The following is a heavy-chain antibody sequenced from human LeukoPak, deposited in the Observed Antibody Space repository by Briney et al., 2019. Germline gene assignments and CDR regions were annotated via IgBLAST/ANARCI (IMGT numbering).Heavy chain of an antibody. D-gene: IGHD2-2*01. CDR1: GGSISSSSYY. CDR2: VYYSGST. Sequence: SETLSLTCTVSGGSISSSSYYWGWIRQPPGKGLEWIGSVYYSGSTYYNPSLKSRVTISVDTSKNQFSLKLSSVTAADTAVYYCARRDIVVVPAAPARDHNWFDPWGQGTLVTVSS. CDR3: ARRDIVVVPAAPARDHNWFDP. J-gene: IGHJ5*02. V-gene: IGHV4-39*01.